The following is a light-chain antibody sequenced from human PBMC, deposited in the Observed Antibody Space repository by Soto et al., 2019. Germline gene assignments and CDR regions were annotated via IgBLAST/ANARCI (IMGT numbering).Light chain of an antibody. J-gene: IGKJ5*01. Sequence: EIVLTQSPGTLSLSPGERATLSCRASQSVSSNYLAWYQQKPGQAPRFLIYGASTRANGIPDRCSGSGSGTDFTLTISRLEPEDFAVYYCQQYGSSPSITFGQGTRLEIK. CDR1: QSVSSNY. V-gene: IGKV3-20*01. CDR3: QQYGSSPSIT. CDR2: GAS.